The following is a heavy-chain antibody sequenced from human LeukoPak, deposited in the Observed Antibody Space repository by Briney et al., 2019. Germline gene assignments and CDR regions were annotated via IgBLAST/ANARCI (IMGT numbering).Heavy chain of an antibody. V-gene: IGHV4-59*01. D-gene: IGHD4-17*01. CDR1: GGSISSYY. CDR2: IYYSGST. J-gene: IGHJ3*02. CDR3: ARDSPYGDYGYDAFDI. Sequence: PSETLSLTCTVSGGSISSYYWSWIRQPPGKGLERIGYIYYSGSTNYNPSLKSRVTISVDTSKNQFSLKLSSVTAADTAVYYCARDSPYGDYGYDAFDIWGQGTMVTVSS.